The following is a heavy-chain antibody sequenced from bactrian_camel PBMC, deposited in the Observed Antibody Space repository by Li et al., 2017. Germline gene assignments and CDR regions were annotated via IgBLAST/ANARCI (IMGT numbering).Heavy chain of an antibody. CDR3: IKGLGTLVD. J-gene: IGHJ4*01. D-gene: IGHD7*01. Sequence: QLVESGGGLVQPGGSLTLSCAASGFTFWRYGISWVRQAPGKGLEWVSGINGGGDDTFYVDSVKDRFTISRDNVKNVTYLQLNRLKTDDTAIYYCIKGLGTLVDWGQGTQVTVS. V-gene: IGHV3S40*01. CDR2: INGGGDDT. CDR1: GFTFWRYG.